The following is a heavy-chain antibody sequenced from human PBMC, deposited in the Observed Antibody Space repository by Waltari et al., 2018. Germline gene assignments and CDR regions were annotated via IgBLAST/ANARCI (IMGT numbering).Heavy chain of an antibody. J-gene: IGHJ4*02. D-gene: IGHD2-15*01. Sequence: QLQLQESGPGLVKPSETLSLTCTVSGGSISSSSYYWGWIRPPPGKGLEGIGSIYYSGSTYYNPSLKILVTISVDTSKNQFALKLSSVTAADTAVYYCARLGYCSGGSCYSGSFDYWGQGTLVTVSS. V-gene: IGHV4-39*07. CDR1: GGSISSSSYY. CDR2: IYYSGST. CDR3: ARLGYCSGGSCYSGSFDY.